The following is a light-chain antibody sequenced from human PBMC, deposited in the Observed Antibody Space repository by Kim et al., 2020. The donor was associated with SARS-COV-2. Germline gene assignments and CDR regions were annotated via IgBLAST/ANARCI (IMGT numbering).Light chain of an antibody. CDR3: MICPSDAWV. CDR1: IDSNVDSLN. J-gene: IGLJ3*02. Sequence: LTCTLPIDSNVDSLNRYWYQQKPGNPPRYLLYYYSDSDKGHGSGVPSRFSGSKDASANTGILLISGLQSEDEADYYCMICPSDAWVFGGGTQLTVL. CDR2: YYSDSDK. V-gene: IGLV5-37*01.